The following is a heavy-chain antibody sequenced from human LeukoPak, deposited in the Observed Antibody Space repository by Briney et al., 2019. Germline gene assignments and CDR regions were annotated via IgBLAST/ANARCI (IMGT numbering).Heavy chain of an antibody. J-gene: IGHJ4*02. V-gene: IGHV3-30*04. Sequence: PGGSLRLSCEASGFTFKWYAMHWVRQAPGKGLEGVAVSSDGTTKYYADSVKGRFTISRDNSKKTVYLQMNSLRAEDTAIYYCVKEGYCSGASCYNFDYWGQGTLVTVSS. CDR2: SSDGTTK. CDR3: VKEGYCSGASCYNFDY. CDR1: GFTFKWYA. D-gene: IGHD2-2*02.